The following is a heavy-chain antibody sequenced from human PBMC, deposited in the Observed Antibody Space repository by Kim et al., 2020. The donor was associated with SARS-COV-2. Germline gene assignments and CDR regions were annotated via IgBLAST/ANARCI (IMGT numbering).Heavy chain of an antibody. D-gene: IGHD6-19*01. Sequence: SETLSLTCAVYGGSFSGYYWSWIRQPPGKGLEWIGEINNSGSTNYNPSLKSRVTISVDTSKNQFSLKLSSVTAADTAVYYCARGGGSGWYVDVWGQGTTVTVSS. J-gene: IGHJ6*02. CDR3: ARGGGSGWYVDV. V-gene: IGHV4-34*01. CDR1: GGSFSGYY. CDR2: INNSGST.